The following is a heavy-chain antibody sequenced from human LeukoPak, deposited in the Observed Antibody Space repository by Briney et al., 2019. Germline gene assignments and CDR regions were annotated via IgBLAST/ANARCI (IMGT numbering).Heavy chain of an antibody. CDR2: IWYDGSNK. J-gene: IGHJ3*02. V-gene: IGHV3-33*06. CDR1: GFTFSSYG. Sequence: PGGSLRLSCAASGFTFSSYGMHWVRQAPGKGLEWVAVIWYDGSNKYYADSVKGRFTISRDNSKNTLYLQMNSLRAEDTAVYYCAKPQGDVLRFLEWSSDAFDIWGQGTMVTVSS. D-gene: IGHD3-3*01. CDR3: AKPQGDVLRFLEWSSDAFDI.